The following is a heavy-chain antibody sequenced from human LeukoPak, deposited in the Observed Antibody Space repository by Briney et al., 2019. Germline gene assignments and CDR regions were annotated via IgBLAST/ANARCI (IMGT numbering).Heavy chain of an antibody. Sequence: SETLSLTCAVYGGSFSGYYWSWIRQPPGKGLEWIGEINHSGSTNYNPSLKSRVTISVDTSKNQFSLKLSSVTAADTAVYYCARRYDYVWGSYRFPYYFDYWGQGTLVTVSS. V-gene: IGHV4-34*01. CDR3: ARRYDYVWGSYRFPYYFDY. CDR1: GGSFSGYY. J-gene: IGHJ4*02. D-gene: IGHD3-16*02. CDR2: INHSGST.